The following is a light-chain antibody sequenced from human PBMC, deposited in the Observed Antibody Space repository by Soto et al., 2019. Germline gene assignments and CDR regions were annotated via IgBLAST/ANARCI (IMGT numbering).Light chain of an antibody. Sequence: DIQMTQSPSSLSASVGDRVTITCRATQGISNYLAWFQQRPGKAPKSLIYAASTLQTGVPSKFXGXXXGXXXXXXXXXLXPEDFXXYYCXQYNSYPYTFGQGTNLEIK. J-gene: IGKJ2*01. CDR2: AAS. CDR3: XQYNSYPYT. CDR1: QGISNY. V-gene: IGKV1-16*02.